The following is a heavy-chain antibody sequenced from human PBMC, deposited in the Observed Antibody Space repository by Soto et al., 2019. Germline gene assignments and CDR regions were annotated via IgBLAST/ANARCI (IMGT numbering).Heavy chain of an antibody. V-gene: IGHV1-24*01. CDR1: GYTLTELS. CDR2: FDPGDGET. D-gene: IGHD6-19*01. J-gene: IGHJ5*02. Sequence: QVQLVQSGAEVKKPGASVKVSCKVSGYTLTELSMHWVRQAPGKGLEWMGGFDPGDGETIYAQKFQGRVTMTEDTSTDTAYMELSSLRSEDTAVYYCATAGYSSGWSPGNNWFDPWGQGTLVTVSS. CDR3: ATAGYSSGWSPGNNWFDP.